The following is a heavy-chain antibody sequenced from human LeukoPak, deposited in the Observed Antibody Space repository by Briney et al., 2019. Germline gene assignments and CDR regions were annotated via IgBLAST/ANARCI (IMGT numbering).Heavy chain of an antibody. V-gene: IGHV6-1*01. CDR1: GDSVSSNSAT. CDR2: TYYRSKWYN. D-gene: IGHD6-13*01. Sequence: SQTLSLTCAISGDSVSSNSATWNWIRQSPSRGLEWLGRTYYRSKWYNDYAVSVKSRITINSDTSKKQFSLQLHSVPPEDTAVYYCARDRSDGRSWFRFDPWGQGTLVTVSS. J-gene: IGHJ5*02. CDR3: ARDRSDGRSWFRFDP.